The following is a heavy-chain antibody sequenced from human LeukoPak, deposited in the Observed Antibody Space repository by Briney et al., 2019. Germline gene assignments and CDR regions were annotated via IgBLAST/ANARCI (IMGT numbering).Heavy chain of an antibody. D-gene: IGHD7-27*01. V-gene: IGHV4-34*01. CDR1: GGSFSGYY. J-gene: IGHJ4*02. CDR3: ASLNWGYAPPNDY. Sequence: AETLSLTCAVYGGSFSGYYWSWIRQPPGKGLEWIGEINHSGSTNYNPSFKSRVPISVDTSKNQFIFKLISVTAADPAGNYCASLNWGYAPPNDYWGQGTLVTVSS. CDR2: INHSGST.